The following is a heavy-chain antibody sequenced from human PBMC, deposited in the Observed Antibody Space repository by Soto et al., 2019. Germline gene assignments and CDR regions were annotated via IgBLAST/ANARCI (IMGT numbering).Heavy chain of an antibody. D-gene: IGHD3-10*01. CDR2: IYYSGST. CDR1: GGSISSYY. V-gene: IGHV4-59*01. CDR3: AKDPWFGENYFDY. Sequence: SETLSLTCTVSGGSISSYYWSWIRQPSGKGLEWIGYIYYSGSTNYNPSLKSRVTISVDTSKNQFSLKLSSVTAADTAVYYCAKDPWFGENYFDYWGQGTLVTVSS. J-gene: IGHJ4*02.